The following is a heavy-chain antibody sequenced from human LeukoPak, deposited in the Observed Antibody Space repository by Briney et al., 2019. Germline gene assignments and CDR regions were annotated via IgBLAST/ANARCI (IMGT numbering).Heavy chain of an antibody. J-gene: IGHJ2*01. V-gene: IGHV3-21*01. D-gene: IGHD6-13*01. Sequence: PGGSLRLSCAASGFTFSSYSMNWVRQAPGKGLEWVSSISSSSSYIYYADSVKGRFTISRDNAKNSLYLQMNSLRAEDTAVYYCARGGRWIAAAIDHWYFDLWGRGTLVTVSS. CDR1: GFTFSSYS. CDR2: ISSSSSYI. CDR3: ARGGRWIAAAIDHWYFDL.